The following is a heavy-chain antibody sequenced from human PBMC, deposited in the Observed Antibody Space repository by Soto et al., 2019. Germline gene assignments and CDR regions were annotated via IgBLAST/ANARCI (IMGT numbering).Heavy chain of an antibody. CDR1: GFTFSSYA. CDR2: ISYDGSNK. Sequence: GGSLIVSCAASGFTFSSYARHWVRQAPGKGLEWVAVISYDGSNKYYADSVKGRFTISRDNSKNTLYLQMNSLRAEDTAVYYCARPLWRDDYNWGYFDLWGRGTLVTVSS. J-gene: IGHJ2*01. D-gene: IGHD4-4*01. CDR3: ARPLWRDDYNWGYFDL. V-gene: IGHV3-30-3*01.